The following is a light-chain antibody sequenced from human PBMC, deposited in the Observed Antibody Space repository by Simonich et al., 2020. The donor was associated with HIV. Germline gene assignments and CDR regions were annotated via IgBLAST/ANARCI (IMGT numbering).Light chain of an antibody. Sequence: EIVMTQSPATLSVSPGERATLSCRASQSVSSNLAWYQQRPGQAPRLLIYGASTRATGIPARFSGSGSGTEFTLTISSMQSEDFALYYCQQYNNWPPITFGQGTRLEIK. CDR3: QQYNNWPPIT. CDR2: GAS. J-gene: IGKJ5*01. CDR1: QSVSSN. V-gene: IGKV3-15*01.